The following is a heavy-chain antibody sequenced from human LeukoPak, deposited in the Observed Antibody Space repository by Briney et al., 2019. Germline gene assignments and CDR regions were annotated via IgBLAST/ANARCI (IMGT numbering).Heavy chain of an antibody. D-gene: IGHD2-15*01. V-gene: IGHV3-48*01. CDR1: GFTFSSYS. CDR3: AKGGNTIVVVAAPDY. Sequence: GGSLRLSSAASGFTFSSYSMNWVRQAPGKGLEWVSYISSSSSTIYYADSVKGRFTISRDNAKNTLYLQMNSLRVEDTAVYYCAKGGNTIVVVAAPDYWGQGTLVTVSS. J-gene: IGHJ4*02. CDR2: ISSSSSTI.